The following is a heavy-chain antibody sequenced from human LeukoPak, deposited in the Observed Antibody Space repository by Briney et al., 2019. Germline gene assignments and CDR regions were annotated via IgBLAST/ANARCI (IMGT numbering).Heavy chain of an antibody. Sequence: PGGSLRLSCIASGFTFGDYAMSWVRQAPGKGLEWVSVIYSGGSTYYADSVKGRFTISRDNSKNTLYLQMNSLRAEDTAVYYCARHPATDPYYYYGMDVWGQGTTVTVSS. V-gene: IGHV3-66*04. CDR1: GFTFGDYA. CDR2: IYSGGST. CDR3: ARHPATDPYYYYGMDV. D-gene: IGHD6-25*01. J-gene: IGHJ6*02.